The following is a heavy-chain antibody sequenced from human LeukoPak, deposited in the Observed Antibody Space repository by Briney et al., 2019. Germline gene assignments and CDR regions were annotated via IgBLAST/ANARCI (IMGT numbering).Heavy chain of an antibody. CDR3: ASCLTGGGGSCYSEFDY. CDR1: GYSFTSYW. D-gene: IGHD2-15*01. Sequence: GESLKISCKGSGYSFTSYWIGWVRQMPGKGLEWMGIIYPGDSDTRHSPSFQGQVTISADKSISTAYLQWSSLKASDTAMYYCASCLTGGGGSCYSEFDYWGQGTLVTVSS. V-gene: IGHV5-51*01. CDR2: IYPGDSDT. J-gene: IGHJ4*02.